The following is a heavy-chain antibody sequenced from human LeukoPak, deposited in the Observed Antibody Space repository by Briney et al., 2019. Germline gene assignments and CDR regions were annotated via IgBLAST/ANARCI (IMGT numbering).Heavy chain of an antibody. D-gene: IGHD3-3*01. Sequence: SETLSLTCTISGGSISSGDYYWSWIRQPPGKGLEWIGYIYYSGSTYYNPSLKSRVTISVDTSKSQFSLKPSSVTAADTAVYFCARTRDFWSAYFDYWGQGTLVTVSS. V-gene: IGHV4-30-4*01. CDR2: IYYSGST. J-gene: IGHJ4*02. CDR1: GGSISSGDYY. CDR3: ARTRDFWSAYFDY.